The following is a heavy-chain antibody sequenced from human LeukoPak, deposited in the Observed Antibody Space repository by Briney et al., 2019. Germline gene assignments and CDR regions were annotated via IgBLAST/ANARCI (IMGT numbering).Heavy chain of an antibody. CDR3: AIMHGYYDGTGYWVQ. Sequence: QPGGSLRLSCAASGFTFASYGMSWVRQAPGKGLERVSFITTNGGRTSYADSVEGRFTISRDNPRNTLYMQMNSLRDEDTAVYYCAIMHGYYDGTGYWVQWGQGTLVTVSS. V-gene: IGHV3-23*01. J-gene: IGHJ1*01. CDR1: GFTFASYG. CDR2: ITTNGGRT. D-gene: IGHD3-22*01.